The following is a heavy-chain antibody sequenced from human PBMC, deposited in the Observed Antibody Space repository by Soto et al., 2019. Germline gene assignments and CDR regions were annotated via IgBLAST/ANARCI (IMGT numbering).Heavy chain of an antibody. CDR3: ARDLCSGGSCYSGGFDY. D-gene: IGHD2-15*01. J-gene: IGHJ4*02. CDR1: GFTFSSYS. CDR2: ISSSSSYI. Sequence: GGSLRLSCAASGFTFSSYSMNWVRQAPGKGLEWVSSISSSSSYIYYADSVKGRFTISRDNSTNSLYLQMTSLRAEYTAVYYCARDLCSGGSCYSGGFDYWGQGTLVTVSS. V-gene: IGHV3-21*01.